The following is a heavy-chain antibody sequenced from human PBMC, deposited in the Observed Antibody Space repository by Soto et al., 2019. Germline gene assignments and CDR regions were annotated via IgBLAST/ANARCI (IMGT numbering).Heavy chain of an antibody. J-gene: IGHJ4*02. D-gene: IGHD2-2*01. Sequence: GASVKVSCKASGGTFSSYAIRWVRQAPGQGLEWMGGIIPIFGTANYAQKFQGRVTITADKSTSTAYMELSSLRSEDTAVYYCARDVQYCSSTSCYPEPGPFDYWGQGTLVTVSS. CDR2: IIPIFGTA. V-gene: IGHV1-69*06. CDR3: ARDVQYCSSTSCYPEPGPFDY. CDR1: GGTFSSYA.